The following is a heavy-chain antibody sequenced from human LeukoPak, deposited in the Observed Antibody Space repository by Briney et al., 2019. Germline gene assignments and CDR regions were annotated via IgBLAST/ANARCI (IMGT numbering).Heavy chain of an antibody. CDR2: ISGSGGST. CDR3: AKDSGYSGYDSEDYFDY. CDR1: GFTFSSYA. J-gene: IGHJ4*02. V-gene: IGHV3-23*01. Sequence: GGSLRLSCAASGFTFSSYAMSWVRQAPGKGLEWVSAISGSGGSTYYADSVKGRFTISRDNSKNTLYLQMNSLRAEDTAVYYCAKDSGYSGYDSEDYFDYWGQGTLVTVSS. D-gene: IGHD5-12*01.